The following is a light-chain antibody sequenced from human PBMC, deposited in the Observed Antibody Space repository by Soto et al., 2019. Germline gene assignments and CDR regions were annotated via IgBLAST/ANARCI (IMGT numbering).Light chain of an antibody. CDR3: QHYNSYSEA. Sequence: IQMTQSPSSLSASKGDRVTISCRASQGIGNALGWYQQKPGKPPKLLIYGASNLQSGVPSRFSGSGSGTEFTLTISSLQPDDFETYYCQHYNSYSEAFGQGTKVDIK. CDR2: GAS. CDR1: QGIGNA. V-gene: IGKV1-17*01. J-gene: IGKJ1*01.